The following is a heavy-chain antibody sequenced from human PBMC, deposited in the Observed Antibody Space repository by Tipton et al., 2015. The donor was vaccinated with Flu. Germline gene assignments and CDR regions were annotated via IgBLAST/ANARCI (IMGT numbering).Heavy chain of an antibody. J-gene: IGHJ4*02. D-gene: IGHD5-18*01. CDR1: GFTFSSYR. CDR2: IKEDGSER. CDR3: ARDRDYSYGLLFDN. Sequence: SLRLSCAASGFTFSSYRMSWVRRAPGKGLEWVANIKEDGSERDYVDSVKGRFTISRDNAKKSLYLQMSSLIDEDTAMYYCARDRDYSYGLLFDNWGRGTLVTVSS. V-gene: IGHV3-7*01.